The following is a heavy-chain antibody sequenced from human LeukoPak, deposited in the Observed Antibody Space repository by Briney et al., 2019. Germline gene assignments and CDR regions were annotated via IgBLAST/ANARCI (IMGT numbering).Heavy chain of an antibody. Sequence: SQTLSLTCAISGDSVSSTGASWNWIRQSPSRGLEWLGRTYYRSQWYYEYALSVKSRIIVAPDTSKNQFSLQPNSVTPEDTAVYYCVRGKYNFDYWGQGSLVTVSS. D-gene: IGHD5-24*01. CDR3: VRGKYNFDY. CDR2: TYYRSQWYY. J-gene: IGHJ4*02. V-gene: IGHV6-1*01. CDR1: GDSVSSTGAS.